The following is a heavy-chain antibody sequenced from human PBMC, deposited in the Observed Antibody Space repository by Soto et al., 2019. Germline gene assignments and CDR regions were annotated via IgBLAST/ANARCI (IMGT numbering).Heavy chain of an antibody. Sequence: QVQLQESGPGLVKPSETLSLTCTVSGGSISSYYWSWIRQPPGKGLEWMGYIYHSGSTNYNPSLKSRVTISVDTSKNQFSLKLNSVTAADTAVYYCAYSRKGYFDLWGRGTLVTVSS. CDR3: AYSRKGYFDL. CDR2: IYHSGST. CDR1: GGSISSYY. D-gene: IGHD2-21*01. J-gene: IGHJ2*01. V-gene: IGHV4-59*01.